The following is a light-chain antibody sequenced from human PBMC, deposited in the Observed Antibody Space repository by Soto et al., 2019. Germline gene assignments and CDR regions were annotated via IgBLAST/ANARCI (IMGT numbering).Light chain of an antibody. CDR3: LQSYSTPYT. J-gene: IGKJ2*01. Sequence: DIQMTQSPSALSASVGDRVTITCRASHDINTYLNWYQQKPRKAPKLLIYAASSLQSGVPSRFGGSGSGTDFTLTISSLQPEDFATYYCLQSYSTPYTFAQGTKLQIK. V-gene: IGKV1-39*01. CDR2: AAS. CDR1: HDINTY.